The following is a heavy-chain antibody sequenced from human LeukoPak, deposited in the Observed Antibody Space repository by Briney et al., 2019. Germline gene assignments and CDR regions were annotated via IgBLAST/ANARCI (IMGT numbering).Heavy chain of an antibody. Sequence: ASVKVSCKASGYTFTSYGISWVRQAPGQGLEWMGRIIPILGIANYAQKFQGRVTITADKSTSTAYMELSSLRSEDTAVYYCARGLYYYDSSGPDFDYWGQGTLVTVSS. CDR1: GYTFTSYG. CDR2: IIPILGIA. D-gene: IGHD3-22*01. J-gene: IGHJ4*02. CDR3: ARGLYYYDSSGPDFDY. V-gene: IGHV1-69*04.